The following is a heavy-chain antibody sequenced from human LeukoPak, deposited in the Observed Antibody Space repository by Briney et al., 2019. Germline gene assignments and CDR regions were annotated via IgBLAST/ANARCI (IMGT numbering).Heavy chain of an antibody. CDR2: ISGSGAST. Sequence: PGGSLRLSCAASGFPFSAYAMSWVRQAPGKGLEWVSVISGSGASTYYADSVKGRFTISRDNSKNTLYLQTNSLRAEDTAVYYCAKDIVIIPAASYAFDIWGQGTMVIVSS. CDR1: GFPFSAYA. CDR3: AKDIVIIPAASYAFDI. V-gene: IGHV3-23*01. J-gene: IGHJ3*02. D-gene: IGHD2-2*01.